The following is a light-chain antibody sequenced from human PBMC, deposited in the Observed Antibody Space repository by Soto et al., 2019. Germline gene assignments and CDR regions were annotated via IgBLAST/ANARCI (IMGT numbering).Light chain of an antibody. J-gene: IGLJ2*01. CDR3: SSHSGSNGRVV. CDR2: GVS. Sequence: QSALTQPPSASGSPGQSVTISCTGTSSDVGGYNSVSWYQQHPGKAPKVMIYGVSTRPSGVPDRFSGSKSCNTASLTVSGLQAEDEDDYYCSSHSGSNGRVVFGGGTKLTVL. V-gene: IGLV2-8*01. CDR1: SSDVGGYNS.